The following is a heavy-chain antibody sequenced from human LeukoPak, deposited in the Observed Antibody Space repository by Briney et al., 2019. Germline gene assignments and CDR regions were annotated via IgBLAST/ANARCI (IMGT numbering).Heavy chain of an antibody. CDR3: ARSRGGWFDP. D-gene: IGHD2-15*01. J-gene: IGHJ5*02. V-gene: IGHV3-33*07. Sequence: GGSLRLSCEASGFIFSNNDMYWVRQAPGKGLEWVAGIWYDGSEKNYAESVKGRFTISRDNSKNTVFLQMDSLRVDDTAMYYCARSRGGWFDPWGQGTLVIVSS. CDR1: GFIFSNND. CDR2: IWYDGSEK.